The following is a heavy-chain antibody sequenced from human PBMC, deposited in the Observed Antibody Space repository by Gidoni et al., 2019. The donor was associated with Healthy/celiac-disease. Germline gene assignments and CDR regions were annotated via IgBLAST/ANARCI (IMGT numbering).Heavy chain of an antibody. D-gene: IGHD3-16*02. CDR2: IYYSGST. Sequence: QLQLQESGPGLVKPSETLSLTCTVSGGSISSSSYYWGWIRQPPGKGLEWIGSIYYSGSTYYNPSLKSRVTISVDTSKNQFSLKLSSVTAADTAVYYCARQGYYVWGSYRYTDFDYWGQGTLVTVSS. CDR3: ARQGYYVWGSYRYTDFDY. V-gene: IGHV4-39*01. CDR1: GGSISSSSYY. J-gene: IGHJ4*02.